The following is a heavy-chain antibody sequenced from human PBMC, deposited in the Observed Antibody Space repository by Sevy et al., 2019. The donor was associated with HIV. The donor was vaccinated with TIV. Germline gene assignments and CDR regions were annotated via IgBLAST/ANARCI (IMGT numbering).Heavy chain of an antibody. CDR2: ISAYNSKT. D-gene: IGHD4-17*01. CDR1: GYTFTSYG. Sequence: ASVKVSCKASGYTFTSYGITWVRQAPGQGLEWMGWISAYNSKTNFAQKFQDKFTMTTDTSTSTAYLELRSLTSDDTAVYYCARLTTQPTSDLYGLDVWGQGTTVTVSS. CDR3: ARLTTQPTSDLYGLDV. V-gene: IGHV1-18*04. J-gene: IGHJ6*02.